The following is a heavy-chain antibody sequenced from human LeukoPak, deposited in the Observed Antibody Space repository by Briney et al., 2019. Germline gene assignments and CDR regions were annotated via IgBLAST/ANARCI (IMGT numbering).Heavy chain of an antibody. CDR1: GDSINSHY. CDR2: IFYSGNT. Sequence: PSETLSLTCTVFGDSINSHYWSWVRQAPGKGLEWIGYIFYSGNTNYSPSPKSRVTISADTSKNQFSLKLSSVTAADTAVYYCARQADDSSSSLVYFDYWGQGTLVTVSS. CDR3: ARQADDSSSSLVYFDY. D-gene: IGHD6-6*01. V-gene: IGHV4-59*08. J-gene: IGHJ4*02.